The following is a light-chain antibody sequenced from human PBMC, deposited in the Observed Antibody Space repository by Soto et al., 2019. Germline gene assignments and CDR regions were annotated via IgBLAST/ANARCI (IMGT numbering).Light chain of an antibody. J-gene: IGKJ1*01. CDR1: QSVLYSSNNLNY. Sequence: DIVMTQSPDSLAVSLGERATINCKSSQSVLYSSNNLNYLAWYQQKPGQPPKLLIYWASTRESGVPDRFSGSESGTDFTLTISSLQAQDVAVYYCQSYYGSLHTFGQGTRVEI. CDR2: WAS. CDR3: QSYYGSLHT. V-gene: IGKV4-1*01.